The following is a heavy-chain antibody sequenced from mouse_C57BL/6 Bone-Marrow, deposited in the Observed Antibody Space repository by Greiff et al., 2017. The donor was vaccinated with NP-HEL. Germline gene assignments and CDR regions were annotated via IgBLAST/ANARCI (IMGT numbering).Heavy chain of an antibody. CDR1: GYAFSSSW. V-gene: IGHV1-82*01. Sequence: VQLQQSGPELVKPGASVKISCKASGYAFSSSWMNWVKQRPGKGLEWIGRIYPGDGDTNYNGKFKGKATLTADKSSSTAYMQLSSLTSEDSAVYHCARVGGSNFDYWGQGTTLTVSS. D-gene: IGHD1-1*02. CDR3: ARVGGSNFDY. J-gene: IGHJ2*01. CDR2: IYPGDGDT.